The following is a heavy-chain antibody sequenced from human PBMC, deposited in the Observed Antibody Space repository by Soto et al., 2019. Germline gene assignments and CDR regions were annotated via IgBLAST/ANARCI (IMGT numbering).Heavy chain of an antibody. CDR2: INHSGST. J-gene: IGHJ5*02. D-gene: IGHD6-13*01. CDR1: GGSFSGYY. CDR3: AREYSSSWYSSNWFDP. Sequence: PSETLSLTCAVYGGSFSGYYWSWIRQPPGKGLEWIGEINHSGSTNYNPSLKSRVTISVDTSKNQFSLKLSSVTAADTAVYYCAREYSSSWYSSNWFDPWGQGTLVTVSS. V-gene: IGHV4-34*01.